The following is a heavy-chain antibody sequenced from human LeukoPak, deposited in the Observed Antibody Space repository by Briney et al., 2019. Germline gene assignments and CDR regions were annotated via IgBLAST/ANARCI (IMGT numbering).Heavy chain of an antibody. D-gene: IGHD3-10*01. Sequence: HPGGSLRLSCADSRFTFSNYWMSWVRQAPGKGLEWVANINQDGSEKYYVDSVKGRFTISRDNSKNMVYLHMNSLRAEDTAVYYCAKFQGFGDLPDSNLDSWGQGTLVTVSS. CDR3: AKFQGFGDLPDSNLDS. V-gene: IGHV3-7*03. J-gene: IGHJ4*02. CDR1: RFTFSNYW. CDR2: INQDGSEK.